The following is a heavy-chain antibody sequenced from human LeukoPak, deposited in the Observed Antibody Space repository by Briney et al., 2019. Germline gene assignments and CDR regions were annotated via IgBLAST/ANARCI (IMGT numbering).Heavy chain of an antibody. D-gene: IGHD2-15*01. CDR1: GFTFSSYA. CDR3: ARDFCSGGSCPEYYYMDV. V-gene: IGHV3-30*01. J-gene: IGHJ6*03. Sequence: GGSLRLSCAASGFTFSSYAMHWVRQAPGKGLEWVAVISYDGSNKYYADSVKGRFTISRDNSKNTLYLQMNSLRAEDTAVYYCARDFCSGGSCPEYYYMDVWGKGTTVTLSS. CDR2: ISYDGSNK.